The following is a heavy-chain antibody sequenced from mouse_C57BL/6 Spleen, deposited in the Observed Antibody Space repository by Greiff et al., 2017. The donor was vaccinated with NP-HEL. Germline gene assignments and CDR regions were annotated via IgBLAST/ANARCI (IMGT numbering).Heavy chain of an antibody. J-gene: IGHJ3*01. CDR3: ARDNDGYTWFAY. Sequence: QVQLQQSGAELMKPGASVKLSCKATGYTFTGYWIEWVKQRPGHGLEWIGEILPGSGSTNYNQKFKGKATFTADTSSNTAYMQLSSLTTEDSATYYCARDNDGYTWFAYWGQGTLVTVSA. V-gene: IGHV1-9*01. CDR2: ILPGSGST. D-gene: IGHD2-3*01. CDR1: GYTFTGYW.